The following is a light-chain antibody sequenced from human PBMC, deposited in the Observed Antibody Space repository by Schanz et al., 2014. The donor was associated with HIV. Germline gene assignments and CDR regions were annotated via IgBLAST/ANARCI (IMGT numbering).Light chain of an antibody. J-gene: IGLJ1*01. V-gene: IGLV2-8*01. CDR2: EVT. CDR3: SSYAGSNVYV. Sequence: QSVLTQPPSASGSPGQSVTISCTGTSSDVGGYNYVSWYQLHPGKAPKLMIYEVTKRPSGVPDRFSGSKSGNTASLTVSGLQAEDEADYYCSSYAGSNVYVFGTGTKLTVL. CDR1: SSDVGGYNY.